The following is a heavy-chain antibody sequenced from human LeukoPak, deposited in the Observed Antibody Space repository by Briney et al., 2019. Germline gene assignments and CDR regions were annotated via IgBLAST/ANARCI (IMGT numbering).Heavy chain of an antibody. Sequence: PGGSLRLSCAASGFTFSSYAMSWVRQAPGKGLEWVSAISGSGGSTYYADSVKGRFTISRDNSKNTLYLQMNSLRAEDTAVYYCAKRTKYYDILTGYVLVDYWGQGTLVTVPS. J-gene: IGHJ4*02. CDR3: AKRTKYYDILTGYVLVDY. CDR2: ISGSGGST. D-gene: IGHD3-9*01. CDR1: GFTFSSYA. V-gene: IGHV3-23*01.